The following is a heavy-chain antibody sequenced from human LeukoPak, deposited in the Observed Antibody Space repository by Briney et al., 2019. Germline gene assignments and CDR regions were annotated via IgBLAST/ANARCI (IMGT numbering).Heavy chain of an antibody. CDR2: INHSGST. Sequence: ETLSLTCAVYGGSFSGYYWSWIRQPPGKGLEWIGEINHSGSTNYNPSLKSRVTISVDTSKNQFSLKLSSVTAADTAVYYCARGLVDTAMVNWGQGTLVTVSS. CDR3: ARGLVDTAMVN. D-gene: IGHD5-18*01. J-gene: IGHJ4*02. CDR1: GGSFSGYY. V-gene: IGHV4-34*01.